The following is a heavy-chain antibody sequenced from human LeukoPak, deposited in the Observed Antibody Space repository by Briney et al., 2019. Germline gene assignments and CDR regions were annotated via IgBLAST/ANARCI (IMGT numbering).Heavy chain of an antibody. Sequence: GGSLRLSCAASGFTFSSYWMSWVRQAPGKGLEWVANIEQDGSEKYYVDSEKGRFTISRDNAKNSLYLQMNSLRAEDTAVYYCARVLIVVVPAAIVPHGYMDVWGKGTTVTVSS. J-gene: IGHJ6*03. CDR1: GFTFSSYW. CDR3: ARVLIVVVPAAIVPHGYMDV. CDR2: IEQDGSEK. V-gene: IGHV3-7*01. D-gene: IGHD2-2*02.